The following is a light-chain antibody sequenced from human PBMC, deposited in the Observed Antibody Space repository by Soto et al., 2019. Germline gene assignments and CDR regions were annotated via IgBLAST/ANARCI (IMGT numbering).Light chain of an antibody. CDR1: QSVSSSY. V-gene: IGKV3-20*01. CDR2: GAS. J-gene: IGKJ4*01. Sequence: EIVLFQVPGTLLLSPGERATLSCRASQSVSSSYLAWYKQKPGQAPRLLIYGASSRATGIPDRFSGSGSGTDFTLTISRLEPEDFAVYYCQQYGSSPVTFGAGTKVDIK. CDR3: QQYGSSPVT.